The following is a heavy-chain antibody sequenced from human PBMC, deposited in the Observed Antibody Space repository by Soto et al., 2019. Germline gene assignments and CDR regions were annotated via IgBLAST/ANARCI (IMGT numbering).Heavy chain of an antibody. CDR2: ISYDGSEK. D-gene: IGHD1-26*01. J-gene: IGHJ4*02. CDR1: GFTFSTFS. CDR3: ARGPESGDF. V-gene: IGHV3-30*04. Sequence: QVQLVESGGGVVQPGRSLRLSCATSGFTFSTFSMHWVRQAPGKGLEGVAHISYDGSEKDYADSVKGRFTISRDNSDNTLFLQMNGLTSEDTGVYYCARGPESGDFWGQGTLVTVPS.